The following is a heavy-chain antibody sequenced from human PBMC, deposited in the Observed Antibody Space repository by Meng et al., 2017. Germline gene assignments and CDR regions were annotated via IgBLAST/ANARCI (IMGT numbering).Heavy chain of an antibody. CDR2: INTNPGNP. V-gene: IGHV7-4-1*02. CDR1: GYTFTSYA. CDR3: AREGRVDFDY. D-gene: IGHD1-26*01. Sequence: QVPLVRAGSELNKPGASVKVSCKDSGYTFTSYAMNWVRQAPGQGLEWMGWINTNPGNPTYAQGFTGRFVFSLDTSVSTAYLQISSLKAEDTAVYYCAREGRVDFDYWGQGTLVTVSS. J-gene: IGHJ4*02.